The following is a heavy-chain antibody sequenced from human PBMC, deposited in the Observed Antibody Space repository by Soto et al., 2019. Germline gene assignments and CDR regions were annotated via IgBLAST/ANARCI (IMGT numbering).Heavy chain of an antibody. Sequence: GGSLRLSCAASGFTFSSYAMSWVRQAPGKGLEWVSAISGSGGSTYYADSVKGRFTISRDNSKNTLYLQMNSLGAEDTAVYYCARDFVVGGPTINYYYGMDVWGQGTTVPAP. V-gene: IGHV3-23*01. D-gene: IGHD1-26*01. J-gene: IGHJ6*02. CDR3: ARDFVVGGPTINYYYGMDV. CDR1: GFTFSSYA. CDR2: ISGSGGST.